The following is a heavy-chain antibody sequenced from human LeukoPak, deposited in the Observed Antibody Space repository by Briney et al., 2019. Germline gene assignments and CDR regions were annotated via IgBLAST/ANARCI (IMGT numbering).Heavy chain of an antibody. CDR2: ISADGKNK. V-gene: IGHV3-30*04. Sequence: GGSLRLSCAASGFTFTSYSMNWVRQAPGKGLEWVAVISADGKNKNHADSVKGRFTISRDKSTLYLEMNNLRTEDTALYYCARDVGKDTITTEIAYWGQGTLVTVSS. D-gene: IGHD4-11*01. J-gene: IGHJ4*02. CDR1: GFTFTSYS. CDR3: ARDVGKDTITTEIAY.